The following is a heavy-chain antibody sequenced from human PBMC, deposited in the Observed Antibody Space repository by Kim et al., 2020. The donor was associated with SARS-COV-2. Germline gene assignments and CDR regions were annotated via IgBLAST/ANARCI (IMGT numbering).Heavy chain of an antibody. CDR3: ARLEVSMSGLVITPRVALDF. V-gene: IGHV4-39*01. CDR2: VYYSGST. Sequence: SETLSLTCTVSGDSISDSNYFWAWIHQSPGKGLDWIGTVYYSGSTYYNPSLQSRVAVSIDTSKNQFSLTLKFVTAADTAVYYCARLEVSMSGLVITPRVALDFWGQGMLVTVSS. CDR1: GDSISDSNYF. D-gene: IGHD3-3*01. J-gene: IGHJ4*02.